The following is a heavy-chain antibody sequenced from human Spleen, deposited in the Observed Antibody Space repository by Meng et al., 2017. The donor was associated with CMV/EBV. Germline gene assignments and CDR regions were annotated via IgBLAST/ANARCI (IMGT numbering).Heavy chain of an antibody. D-gene: IGHD6-6*01. V-gene: IGHV4-31*03. Sequence: SETLSLTCTVSGVSISSGNHYWSWIRQHPGQGLEWIGYIYYSGSTYYNPSLKSRGTISMDTSKNQFSLKLNSVTAADTAVYYCARDYSSSSKGMDVWGQGTTVTVSS. CDR2: IYYSGST. CDR1: GVSISSGNHY. J-gene: IGHJ6*02. CDR3: ARDYSSSSKGMDV.